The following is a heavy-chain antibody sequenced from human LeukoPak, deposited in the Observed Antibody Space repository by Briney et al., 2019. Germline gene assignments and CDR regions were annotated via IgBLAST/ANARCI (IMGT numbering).Heavy chain of an antibody. CDR2: IHYTGST. V-gene: IGHV4-59*01. Sequence: SETLSLTCTVSGGSINSYYWSWIRQPPGKGLECIGYIHYTGSTNYNPSLKSRVTISVDTSKSQFSLKLSSVTAADTAIYYCARGGYYGSGNDFRFDPWGQGTLVTVST. J-gene: IGHJ5*02. CDR3: ARGGYYGSGNDFRFDP. CDR1: GGSINSYY. D-gene: IGHD3-10*01.